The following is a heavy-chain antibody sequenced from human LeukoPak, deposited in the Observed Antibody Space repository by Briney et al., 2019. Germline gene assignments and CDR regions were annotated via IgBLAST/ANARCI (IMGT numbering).Heavy chain of an antibody. CDR3: ARDLPPAPWNGMDV. D-gene: IGHD2-2*01. CDR1: GLIVSSNY. J-gene: IGHJ6*02. V-gene: IGHV3-53*01. Sequence: AGGSLRLSCAASGLIVSSNYMSWVRQAPGKGLEWVSVIYSGGSTYYADSVKGRFTISRDNSKNTLYLQMNSLRPEDTAVYYCARDLPPAPWNGMDVWGQGTTVTVSS. CDR2: IYSGGST.